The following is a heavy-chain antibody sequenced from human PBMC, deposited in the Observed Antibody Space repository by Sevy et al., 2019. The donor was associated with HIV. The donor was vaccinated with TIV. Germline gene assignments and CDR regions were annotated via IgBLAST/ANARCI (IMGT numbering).Heavy chain of an antibody. V-gene: IGHV1-18*01. J-gene: IGHJ3*02. CDR2: ISAYNGNT. CDR1: GYIFTSYG. CDR3: ARDRRDYYYGSGYLYDAFDI. Sequence: ASVKVSCKASGYIFTSYGISWVRQAPGQGLEWMGWISAYNGNTNYAQKLQGRVTMTTDKSTSTAYMELRSLRSDETAVYYCARDRRDYYYGSGYLYDAFDIWGQGTMVTVSS. D-gene: IGHD3-22*01.